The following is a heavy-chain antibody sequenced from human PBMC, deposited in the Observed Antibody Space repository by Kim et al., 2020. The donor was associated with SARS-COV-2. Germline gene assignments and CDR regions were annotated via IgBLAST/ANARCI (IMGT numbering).Heavy chain of an antibody. D-gene: IGHD3-10*01. CDR1: GFTFSSYS. CDR2: ISSSSSYI. V-gene: IGHV3-21*01. J-gene: IGHJ4*02. Sequence: GGSLRLSCAASGFTFSSYSMNWVRQAPGKGLEWVSSISSSSSYIYCADSVKGRFTISRDNAKNSLYLQMNSLRAGDKAVYYCARVRVRGVRGYPVLNFDYWGQGTLVTVSS. CDR3: ARVRVRGVRGYPVLNFDY.